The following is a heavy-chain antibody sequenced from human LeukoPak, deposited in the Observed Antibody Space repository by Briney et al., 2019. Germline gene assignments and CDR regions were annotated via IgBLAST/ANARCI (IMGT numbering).Heavy chain of an antibody. CDR2: INPNSGGT. CDR1: VYTYTVYY. D-gene: IGHD3-22*01. V-gene: IGHV1-2*02. Sequence: GASVKVSYKASVYTYTVYYIHGVPQAPGQGLEGMGWINPNSGGTNYAQQFQGRVTMTGDPSISTATMKLPSLRSDDTAVYYCARVGVYYDSRVLLDSSGPETLFSVSS. CDR3: ARVGVYYDSRVLLDS. J-gene: IGHJ4*03.